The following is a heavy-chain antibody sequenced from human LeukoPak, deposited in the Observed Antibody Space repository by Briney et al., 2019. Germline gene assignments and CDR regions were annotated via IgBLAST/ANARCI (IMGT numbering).Heavy chain of an antibody. V-gene: IGHV4-39*07. CDR2: IYYSGST. D-gene: IGHD6-13*01. Sequence: PSQTLPLTCTVSGGSISSGSYYWGWLRQPPGKGLEWIGSIYYSGSTYSHPSLKSRVTISVDTSKNQFSLKLSSVTAADTAVYYCATGYLAAAGSGYFDYWGQGTLVTVSS. J-gene: IGHJ4*02. CDR3: ATGYLAAAGSGYFDY. CDR1: GGSISSGSYY.